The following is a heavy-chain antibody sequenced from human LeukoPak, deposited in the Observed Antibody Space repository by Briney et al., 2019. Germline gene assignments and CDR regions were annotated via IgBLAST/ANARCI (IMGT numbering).Heavy chain of an antibody. D-gene: IGHD3-16*01. Sequence: GASVKVSCKASGYTFTGYYMHWVRQAPGQGLEWMGWNNPNSGGTNYAQKFQGRVTMTRDRSISTAYMELSRLTSDDTAVYYCARASFWESPINWFAPWGQGTLVTVSS. CDR1: GYTFTGYY. CDR3: ARASFWESPINWFAP. CDR2: NNPNSGGT. V-gene: IGHV1-2*02. J-gene: IGHJ5*02.